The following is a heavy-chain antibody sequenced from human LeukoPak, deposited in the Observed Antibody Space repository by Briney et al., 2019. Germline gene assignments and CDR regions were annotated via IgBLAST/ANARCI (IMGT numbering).Heavy chain of an antibody. CDR3: AKGLQWELPFDY. D-gene: IGHD1-26*01. CDR1: GFTFSSYA. CDR2: ISGSGGST. J-gene: IGHJ4*02. Sequence: GGSLKLSCAASGFTFSSYAMSWVRQAPGKGLEWVSSISGSGGSTYYADSVKGRFTISRDNSKNTLYVQMNSLRAEDTAVYSCAKGLQWELPFDYWGQGTLVTVSS. V-gene: IGHV3-23*01.